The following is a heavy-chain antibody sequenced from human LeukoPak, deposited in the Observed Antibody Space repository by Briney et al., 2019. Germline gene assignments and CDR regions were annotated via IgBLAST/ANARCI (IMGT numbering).Heavy chain of an antibody. Sequence: GGSLRLSCAASGFTFSSYGMHWVRQAPGKGLEWVAVISYDGSNKYYADSVKGRFTISRDNSKNTLYLQMNSLRTEDTAVYYCAKDARGYYSEYYFDYWGQGTLVTVSS. CDR1: GFTFSSYG. J-gene: IGHJ4*02. V-gene: IGHV3-30*18. CDR3: AKDARGYYSEYYFDY. D-gene: IGHD3-22*01. CDR2: ISYDGSNK.